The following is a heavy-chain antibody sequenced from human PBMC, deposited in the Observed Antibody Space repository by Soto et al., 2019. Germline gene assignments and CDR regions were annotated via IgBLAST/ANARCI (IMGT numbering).Heavy chain of an antibody. Sequence: GGSLILSCVVCGFTFSNNSIHWVRQAPGKALEWVAFISFDSSEIHYADSVKGRFTISRDNHRNTLFLHVNSPRADDTAVYYCAIARLADSTLDHSGQGTLLTLSS. D-gene: IGHD3-9*01. CDR3: AIARLADSTLDH. CDR2: ISFDSSEI. V-gene: IGHV3-30*01. J-gene: IGHJ1*01. CDR1: GFTFSNNS.